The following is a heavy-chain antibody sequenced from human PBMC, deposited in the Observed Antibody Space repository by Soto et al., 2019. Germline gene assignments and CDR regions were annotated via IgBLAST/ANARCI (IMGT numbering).Heavy chain of an antibody. CDR1: GGSISSSSYY. Sequence: QLQLQESGPGLVKPSETLSLTCTVSGGSISSSSYYWGWIRQPPGKGLEWIGSIYYSGSTYYNPSLKARVTISVNTSNNQFPVKLRSGPAAGTAVYYCGRPATVPPYEGMDVGGKGTTVPLSS. V-gene: IGHV4-39*01. CDR3: GRPATVPPYEGMDV. J-gene: IGHJ6*04. CDR2: IYYSGST. D-gene: IGHD1-26*01.